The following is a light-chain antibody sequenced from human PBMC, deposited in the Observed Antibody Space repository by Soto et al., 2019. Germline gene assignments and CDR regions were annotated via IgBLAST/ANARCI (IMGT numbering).Light chain of an antibody. CDR3: SSYTGSSNV. V-gene: IGLV2-8*01. J-gene: IGLJ1*01. Sequence: ALTQPPSASGSPGQSVAISCTGTSSDVGGYNYVSWYQQHPGKAPKLMIYEVNKRPSGVPDRFSGSKSGNTASLTASGLQAEDEADYYCSSYTGSSNVFGTGTKVTVL. CDR1: SSDVGGYNY. CDR2: EVN.